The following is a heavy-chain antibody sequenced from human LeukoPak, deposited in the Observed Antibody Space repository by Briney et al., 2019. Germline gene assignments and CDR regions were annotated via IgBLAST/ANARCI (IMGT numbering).Heavy chain of an antibody. D-gene: IGHD2/OR15-2a*01. V-gene: IGHV4-39*01. Sequence: SETLSLTCTVSGGSISSSNYYWGWIRQPPGKGLEWIGTIYHSGSTYYNPSLKSRISISVDTSKNQFSLKLRSVTAADTAVYYCARPTSKLGSFDYWGQGTLVTVPS. CDR1: GGSISSSNYY. CDR2: IYHSGST. CDR3: ARPTSKLGSFDY. J-gene: IGHJ4*02.